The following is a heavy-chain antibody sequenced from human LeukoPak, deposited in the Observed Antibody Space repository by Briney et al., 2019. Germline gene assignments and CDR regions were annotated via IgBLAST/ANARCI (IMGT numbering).Heavy chain of an antibody. CDR2: IYFRGDT. CDR1: GGSISNYY. V-gene: IGHV4-59*08. Sequence: SETLSLTCTVSGGSISNYYWSWIRQPPGRGLEWIGYIYFRGDTKYNPSLKSRVTISVDTSKNQFSLKMSSVTAADTAVYYCARHPYSNFVLDYWGQGTQVIVSS. CDR3: ARHPYSNFVLDY. J-gene: IGHJ4*02. D-gene: IGHD4-11*01.